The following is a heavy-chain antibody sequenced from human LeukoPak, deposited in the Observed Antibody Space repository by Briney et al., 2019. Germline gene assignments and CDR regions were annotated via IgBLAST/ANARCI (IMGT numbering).Heavy chain of an antibody. V-gene: IGHV1-69*05. CDR1: GGTFSSYA. CDR2: IIPIFGTA. CDR3: ARDLGCSSTSCYAFDI. D-gene: IGHD2-2*01. Sequence: ASVKVSCKASGGTFSSYAISWVRQAPGQGLEWMGGIIPIFGTANYAQKFQGRVTITTDESTSTAYMELSSLRSEDTAVYYCARDLGCSSTSCYAFDIWGQGTMVTVSS. J-gene: IGHJ3*02.